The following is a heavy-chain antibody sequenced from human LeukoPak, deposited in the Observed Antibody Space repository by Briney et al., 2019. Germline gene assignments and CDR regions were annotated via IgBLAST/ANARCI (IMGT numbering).Heavy chain of an antibody. Sequence: GRSLRLSCAASGFTFDDYAMHWVRQAPGKGLEWVSGISWNSGSIGYADSVKGRFTISRDNAKNSLYLQLNSLRAEDTALYYCAKGAALGMVRGVSIDWGQGTLVTVSS. J-gene: IGHJ4*02. D-gene: IGHD3-10*01. CDR1: GFTFDDYA. CDR2: ISWNSGSI. CDR3: AKGAALGMVRGVSID. V-gene: IGHV3-9*01.